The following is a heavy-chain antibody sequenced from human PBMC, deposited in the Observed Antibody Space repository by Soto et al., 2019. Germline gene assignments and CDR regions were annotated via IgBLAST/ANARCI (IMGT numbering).Heavy chain of an antibody. CDR1: SGSISSGGYY. CDR3: ARLIAARPAQDRWMKNPDFPLNFDY. D-gene: IGHD6-6*01. V-gene: IGHV4-31*03. CDR2: IYYSGST. J-gene: IGHJ4*02. Sequence: SETLSLTCTVSSGSISSGGYYWSWIRQHPGKGLEWIGYIYYSGSTYYNPSLKSRVTISVDTSKNQFSLKLSSVTAADTAVYYCARLIAARPAQDRWMKNPDFPLNFDYWGQGTLVTVSS.